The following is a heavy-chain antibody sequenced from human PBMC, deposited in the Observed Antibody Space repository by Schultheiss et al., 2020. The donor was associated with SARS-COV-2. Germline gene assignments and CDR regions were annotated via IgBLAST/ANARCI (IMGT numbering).Heavy chain of an antibody. D-gene: IGHD4-11*01. CDR2: IGSRGTTK. V-gene: IGHV3-48*03. J-gene: IGHJ4*02. CDR3: ARDNYSSADY. Sequence: GESLKISCAASGFTFSSYEMNWVRQVPGKGLEWVSYIGSRGTTKHYADSVKGRFTISRDNAKNTLYLQMNSLRAEDTAVYYCARDNYSSADYWGQGTLVTVSS. CDR1: GFTFSSYE.